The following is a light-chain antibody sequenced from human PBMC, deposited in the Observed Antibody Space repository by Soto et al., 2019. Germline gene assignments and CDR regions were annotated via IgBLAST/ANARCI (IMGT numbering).Light chain of an antibody. CDR1: SSDVGGYNH. Sequence: QSALTQPASVSGSPGQSITISCTGTSSDVGGYNHVSWYQQYPGKAPKLMIYEVSDRPSGISNRFSGSKSGNTASLTISGLQAEDEGVYYCKSYTSISTWVFGGGIKLTVL. J-gene: IGLJ3*02. CDR3: KSYTSISTWV. CDR2: EVS. V-gene: IGLV2-14*01.